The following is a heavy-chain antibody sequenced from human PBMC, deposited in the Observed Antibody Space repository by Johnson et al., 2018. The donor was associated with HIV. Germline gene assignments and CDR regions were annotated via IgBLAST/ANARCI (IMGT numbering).Heavy chain of an antibody. Sequence: VQLVESGGGLVQPGRSLRLSCTASGFTFGDYAMSWVRQAPGKGLEWVANIKQDGSEKYYVDSVKGRFTISRDNAKNSLYLQMNSLRAEDTAVYYCARPYSSSWYEPRDAFDIWGQGTMVTVSS. CDR3: ARPYSSSWYEPRDAFDI. J-gene: IGHJ3*02. CDR1: GFTFGDYA. D-gene: IGHD6-13*01. CDR2: IKQDGSEK. V-gene: IGHV3-7*05.